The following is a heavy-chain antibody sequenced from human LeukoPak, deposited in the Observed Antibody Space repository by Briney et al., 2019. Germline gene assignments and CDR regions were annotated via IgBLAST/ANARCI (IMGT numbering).Heavy chain of an antibody. CDR3: AKDPYYGSGNLNYFDY. Sequence: GGSLRLSCAASGFSFNIYVMSWVRQAPGKGLEWVSSINDNGDNINYADSVKGRFSISRDNSRNTLFLQMNSLRVEDTAVYYCAKDPYYGSGNLNYFDYWGQGTLVTVSS. V-gene: IGHV3-23*01. J-gene: IGHJ4*02. D-gene: IGHD3-10*01. CDR2: INDNGDNI. CDR1: GFSFNIYV.